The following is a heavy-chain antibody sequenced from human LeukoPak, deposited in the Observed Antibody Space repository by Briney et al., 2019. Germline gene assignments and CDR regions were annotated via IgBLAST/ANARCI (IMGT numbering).Heavy chain of an antibody. CDR2: INHSGST. J-gene: IGHJ4*02. CDR1: GGSFSGYY. V-gene: IGHV4-34*01. D-gene: IGHD3-22*01. CDR3: ARAEYDSSGYPLDY. Sequence: KPSETLSLTCAVYGGSFSGYYWSWIRQPPGKGLEWIGEINHSGSTNYNPSLKSRVTISVDTSKNQFSLKLSSVTAADTAVYYCARAEYDSSGYPLDYWGQGTLVTVSS.